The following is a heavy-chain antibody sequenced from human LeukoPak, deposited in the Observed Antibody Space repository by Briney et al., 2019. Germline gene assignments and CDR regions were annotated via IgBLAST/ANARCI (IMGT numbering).Heavy chain of an antibody. CDR2: IYYSGST. V-gene: IGHV4-59*01. CDR1: GGSISSYY. Sequence: PSETLSLTCTVSGGSISSYYWSWIRQPPGKGLEWIGYIYYSGSTNYNPSLKSRVTISVDTSKNQFSLKLSSVTAADTAVYYCARGVVIAPQTYDYWGQGTLVTVSS. J-gene: IGHJ4*02. CDR3: ARGVVIAPQTYDY. D-gene: IGHD2-21*01.